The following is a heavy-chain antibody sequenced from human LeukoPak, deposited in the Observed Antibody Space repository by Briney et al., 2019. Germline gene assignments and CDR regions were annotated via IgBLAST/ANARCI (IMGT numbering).Heavy chain of an antibody. CDR3: AKYTSGTSYRGLDQ. Sequence: GGPLRLSCGASGLTVSSYGMSRVRQAPGKGLEWVSTIIGSAVNTYYADSVKGRFTISRDDSKNTVYLQMNSLRAEDTAVYSCAKYTSGTSYRGLDQRGQGTLVTVSS. CDR1: GLTVSSYG. D-gene: IGHD3-10*01. V-gene: IGHV3-23*01. J-gene: IGHJ4*02. CDR2: IIGSAVNT.